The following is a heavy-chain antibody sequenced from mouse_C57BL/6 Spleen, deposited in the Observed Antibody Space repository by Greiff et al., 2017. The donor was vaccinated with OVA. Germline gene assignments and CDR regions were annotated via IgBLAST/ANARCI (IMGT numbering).Heavy chain of an antibody. CDR3: ARPGSSSGFAY. J-gene: IGHJ3*01. Sequence: QVHVKQPGTELVKPGASVKLSCKASGYTFTSYWMHWVKQRPGQGLEWIGNINPSNGGTNYNEKFKSKATLTVDKSSSTAYMQLSSLTSEDSAVYYCARPGSSSGFAYWGQGTLVTVSA. CDR2: INPSNGGT. D-gene: IGHD1-1*01. V-gene: IGHV1-53*01. CDR1: GYTFTSYW.